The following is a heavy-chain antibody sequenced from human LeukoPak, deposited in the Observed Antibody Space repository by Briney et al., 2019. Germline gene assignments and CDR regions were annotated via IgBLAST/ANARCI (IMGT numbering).Heavy chain of an antibody. CDR3: ARDVFDRVTAMIHDAFEI. CDR2: ISGSGGST. V-gene: IGHV3-23*01. Sequence: PGGSLRLSCAASGFTFSSYAMSWVRQAPGKGLEWVSAISGSGGSTYYADSVKGRFTISRDNSKSTLYLQMNSLRAEDTAVYYCARDVFDRVTAMIHDAFEIWGQGTMVTVSS. D-gene: IGHD5/OR15-5a*01. CDR1: GFTFSSYA. J-gene: IGHJ3*02.